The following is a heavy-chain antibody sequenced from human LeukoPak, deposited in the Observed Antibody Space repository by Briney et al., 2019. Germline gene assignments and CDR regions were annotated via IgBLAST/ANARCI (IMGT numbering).Heavy chain of an antibody. D-gene: IGHD2-2*01. Sequence: ASVKVSCKASGYTFTSYYMHWVRQAPGQGLEWMGIINPSGGSTSYAQKFQGRVTMTTDTSTSTAYMELRSLRSDDTAVYYCARDSGDIVVVPENSFDYWGQGTLVTVSS. CDR2: INPSGGST. CDR3: ARDSGDIVVVPENSFDY. J-gene: IGHJ4*02. V-gene: IGHV1-46*01. CDR1: GYTFTSYY.